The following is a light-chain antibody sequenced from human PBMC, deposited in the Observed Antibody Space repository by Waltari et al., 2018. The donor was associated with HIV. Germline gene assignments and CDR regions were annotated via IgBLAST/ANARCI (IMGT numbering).Light chain of an antibody. Sequence: QSALTQPASVSGSPGQSITISCTGTSSDVGGYKYVSWYQQHPGKAPRLMIYEVSNRPSGVSNRFSGSKSVDTASLTISGLQAEDEASYYCSSYTSSNTLRFGGGTKLTVL. V-gene: IGLV2-14*01. J-gene: IGLJ2*01. CDR1: SSDVGGYKY. CDR3: SSYTSSNTLR. CDR2: EVS.